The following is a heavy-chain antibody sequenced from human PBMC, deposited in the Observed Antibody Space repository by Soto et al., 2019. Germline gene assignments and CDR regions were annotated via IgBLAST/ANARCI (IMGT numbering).Heavy chain of an antibody. D-gene: IGHD3-10*01. J-gene: IGHJ4*02. CDR1: GYTFTSYG. CDR3: ARDQEYYYGSGSFDY. V-gene: IGHV1-18*01. Sequence: ASVKVSCKASGYTFTSYGISWVRQAPGQGLEWMGWISAYNGNTNYAQKLQGRVTMTTDTSTSTAYMELRSLRSDDTAVYYCARDQEYYYGSGSFDYWGQGTLVTVSS. CDR2: ISAYNGNT.